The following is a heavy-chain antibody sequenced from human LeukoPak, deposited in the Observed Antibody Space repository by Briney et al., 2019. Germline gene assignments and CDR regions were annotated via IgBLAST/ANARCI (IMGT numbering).Heavy chain of an antibody. J-gene: IGHJ5*02. CDR1: DDSISGHF. CDR2: IHSSRGT. CDR3: ARLHCSSSSCLFPVFGYTNWFDP. D-gene: IGHD2-2*01. V-gene: IGHV4-59*11. Sequence: SETLSLTCGVSDDSISGHFWTSIRQPPGKALEWVGYIHSSRGTKYNPSLESRVSLSLDASKNQFSLWLNSVTAADTAVYYCARLHCSSSSCLFPVFGYTNWFDPWGQGTLVTVSS.